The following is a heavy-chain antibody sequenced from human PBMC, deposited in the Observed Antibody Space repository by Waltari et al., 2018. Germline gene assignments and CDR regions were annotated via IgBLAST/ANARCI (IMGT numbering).Heavy chain of an antibody. CDR2: IWYDGSNK. Sequence: VQLVESGGGVVQPGRSLRLSCAASGFTFSSYGMHWVRQAPGKGLEWVAVIWYDGSNKYYADSVKGRFTISRDNAKNSLYLQMNSLRAEDTAVYYCARQGGYCVWGQGTLVTFSS. CDR1: GFTFSSYG. J-gene: IGHJ4*02. CDR3: ARQGGYCV. D-gene: IGHD5-12*01. V-gene: IGHV3-33*03.